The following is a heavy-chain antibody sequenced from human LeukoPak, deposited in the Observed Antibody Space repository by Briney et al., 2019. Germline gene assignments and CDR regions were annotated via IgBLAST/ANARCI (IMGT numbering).Heavy chain of an antibody. Sequence: SVKVSCKASGGTFSSYAISWVRQAPGQGLEWMGGIIPIFGTANYAQKFQGRVTITADKSTSTAYMELSSLRSEDTAVYYCARDIRFGRARYMDVWGKGTTVTVSS. V-gene: IGHV1-69*06. CDR3: ARDIRFGRARYMDV. J-gene: IGHJ6*03. CDR2: IIPIFGTA. D-gene: IGHD3-10*01. CDR1: GGTFSSYA.